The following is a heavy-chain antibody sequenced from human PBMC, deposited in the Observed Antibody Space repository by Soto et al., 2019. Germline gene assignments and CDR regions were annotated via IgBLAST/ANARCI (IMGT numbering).Heavy chain of an antibody. D-gene: IGHD2-8*01. CDR3: ARGRVVLTVYARQNWFDP. Sequence: SETLSLTCTVSGGSIRSYCWTWIRQPPGEGLEWIGCICNSGTTNYNPSLKSRVTISIDTHKNQFSLQLSSVTAADTAVYYCARGRVVLTVYARQNWFDPWGQGTLVTVSS. V-gene: IGHV4-59*12. CDR1: GGSIRSYC. CDR2: ICNSGTT. J-gene: IGHJ5*02.